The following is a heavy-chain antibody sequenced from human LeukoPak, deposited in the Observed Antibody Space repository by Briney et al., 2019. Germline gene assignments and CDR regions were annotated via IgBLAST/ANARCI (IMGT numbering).Heavy chain of an antibody. Sequence: GGSLRLSCAASGFTFSSYDMNWVRQAPGKGLEWVSYISSSGSTIYYADSVKGRFTISRDNEKNSLYVEMNSLRAEDTAVYYCARDQYGSGDGYYMDVWGKGTTVTTSS. V-gene: IGHV3-48*03. CDR3: ARDQYGSGDGYYMDV. D-gene: IGHD3-10*01. CDR2: ISSSGSTI. J-gene: IGHJ6*03. CDR1: GFTFSSYD.